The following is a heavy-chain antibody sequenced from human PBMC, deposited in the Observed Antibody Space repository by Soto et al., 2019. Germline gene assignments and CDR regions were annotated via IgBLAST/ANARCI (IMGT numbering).Heavy chain of an antibody. J-gene: IGHJ2*01. Sequence: QVQLVESGGGLVKPGGSLRLSCAASGFTFSDYYMSWIRRAPGKGLEWVSYINSSSTYTNYADSVKGRLTISRDNAKNPLYLQMNSLRADDTAVYYCARIIAAAGGRRYFDLWSRGTLVTVSS. CDR1: GFTFSDYY. CDR3: ARIIAAAGGRRYFDL. V-gene: IGHV3-11*05. D-gene: IGHD6-13*01. CDR2: INSSSTYT.